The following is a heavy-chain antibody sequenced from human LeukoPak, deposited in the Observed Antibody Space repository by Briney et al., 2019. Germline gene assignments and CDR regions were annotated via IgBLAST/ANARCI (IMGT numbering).Heavy chain of an antibody. CDR2: IYHSGST. V-gene: IGHV4-59*01. CDR1: GGSISSYY. CDR3: ARDRYSSGWHEGVVAFDI. Sequence: PSETLSLTCTVSGGSISSYYWSWIRQPPGKGLEWIGYIYHSGSTNYNPSLNSRVTISVDTSKNQFSLKLSSVTAADTAVYYCARDRYSSGWHEGVVAFDIWGQGTMVTVSS. J-gene: IGHJ3*02. D-gene: IGHD6-19*01.